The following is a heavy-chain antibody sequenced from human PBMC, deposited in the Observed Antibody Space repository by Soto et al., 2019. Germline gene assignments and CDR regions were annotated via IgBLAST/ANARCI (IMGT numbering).Heavy chain of an antibody. J-gene: IGHJ3*02. CDR2: ISAYNGNT. V-gene: IGHV1-18*01. CDR3: ARWGSSWYRIDAFDI. D-gene: IGHD6-13*01. Sequence: GASVKVSCKASGGTFSSYAISWVRQAPGQGLEWMGWISAYNGNTNYAQKLQGRVTMTTDTSTSTAYMELRSLRSDDTAVYYCARWGSSWYRIDAFDIWGQGTMVTVSS. CDR1: GGTFSSYA.